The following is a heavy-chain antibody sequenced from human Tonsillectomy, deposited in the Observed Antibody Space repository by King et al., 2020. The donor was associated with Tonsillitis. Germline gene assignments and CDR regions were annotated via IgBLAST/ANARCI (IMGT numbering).Heavy chain of an antibody. D-gene: IGHD2/OR15-2a*01. CDR1: GFRFDDYG. J-gene: IGHJ4*02. V-gene: IGHV3-49*03. Sequence: VQLVQSGGGLVQPGRSLRLSCTASGFRFDDYGMGWFRQAPGKGLEWVSLIRSKVYGGTAEYAASVKGRFSISRDDSKSIAYLQMNSLKTDDTAVYFCSRGGFYDSDNYFDSWGQGTLVTVSS. CDR2: IRSKVYGGTA. CDR3: SRGGFYDSDNYFDS.